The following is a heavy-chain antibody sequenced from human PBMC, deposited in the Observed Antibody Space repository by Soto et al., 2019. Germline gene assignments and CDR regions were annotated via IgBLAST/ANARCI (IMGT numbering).Heavy chain of an antibody. D-gene: IGHD6-19*01. CDR3: VKPTAVASTNYYYYGMDV. V-gene: IGHV3-23*01. CDR2: VSGTGGTT. Sequence: EVQLLESGGGLVQPGGSLRLSCTASGFTFSTYAMTWVRQAPGKGLEWVSSVSGTGGTTYYADSVKGRFTVSRDNSKNTLYLQMNSLRAEDTAVYYCVKPTAVASTNYYYYGMDVWGQGTTVTVSS. CDR1: GFTFSTYA. J-gene: IGHJ6*02.